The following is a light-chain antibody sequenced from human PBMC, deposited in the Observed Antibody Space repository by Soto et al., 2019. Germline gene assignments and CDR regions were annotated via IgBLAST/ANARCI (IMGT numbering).Light chain of an antibody. CDR1: QHVNNN. Sequence: EIVMTQSPATLSVSPGERATLSCRASQHVNNNLAWYQHKPGQAPRLLIYGASTRATGIPARFGGSGSGIEFTLTISSLLSEDFAVYYCQQYSNWPAWTFGQATKVEIK. CDR3: QQYSNWPAWT. V-gene: IGKV3-15*01. CDR2: GAS. J-gene: IGKJ1*01.